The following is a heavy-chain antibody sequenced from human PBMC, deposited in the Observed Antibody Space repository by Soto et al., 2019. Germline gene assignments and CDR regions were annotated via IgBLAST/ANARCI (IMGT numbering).Heavy chain of an antibody. CDR1: GGSISSGDYY. J-gene: IGHJ3*02. CDR3: ARAPPLKYTYGLRGAFDI. Sequence: SETLSLTCTVSGGSISSGDYYWSWIRQPPGKGLEWIGYIYYSGSTYYNPSLKSRVTISVDTSKNQFSLKLSSVTAADTAVYYCARAPPLKYTYGLRGAFDIWGQGIMVTVSS. D-gene: IGHD5-18*01. CDR2: IYYSGST. V-gene: IGHV4-30-4*01.